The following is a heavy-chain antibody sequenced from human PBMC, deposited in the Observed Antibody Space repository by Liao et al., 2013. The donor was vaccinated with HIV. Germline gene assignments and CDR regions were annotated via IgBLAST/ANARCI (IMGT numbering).Heavy chain of an antibody. CDR1: GGSIRSGSYY. Sequence: QVQLQESGPGLVKPSQTLSLTCTVSGGSIRSGSYYWSWIRQPAGKGLEWIGRIYSSGSTNYNPSLRSRVTISLDTSKNQFSLRLTSMTAADTALYFCARDKGGGVTDYWGQGTLVVVSS. CDR2: IYSSGST. J-gene: IGHJ4*02. CDR3: ARDKGGGVTDY. V-gene: IGHV4-61*02. D-gene: IGHD3-10*01.